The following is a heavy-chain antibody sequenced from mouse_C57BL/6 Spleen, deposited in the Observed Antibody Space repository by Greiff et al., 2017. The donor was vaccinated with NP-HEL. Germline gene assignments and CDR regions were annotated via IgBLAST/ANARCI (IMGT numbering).Heavy chain of an antibody. CDR3: ARSPLYYAMDY. CDR1: GYSFTSYY. D-gene: IGHD6-1*01. CDR2: IYPGSGNT. J-gene: IGHJ4*01. V-gene: IGHV1-66*01. Sequence: QVQLQQSGPELVKPGASVKISCKASGYSFTSYYIHWVKQRPGPGLEWIGWIYPGSGNTKYNEKFKGKATLTADTSSSTAYMQLSSLTSEDSAVYYCARSPLYYAMDYWGQGTSVTVSS.